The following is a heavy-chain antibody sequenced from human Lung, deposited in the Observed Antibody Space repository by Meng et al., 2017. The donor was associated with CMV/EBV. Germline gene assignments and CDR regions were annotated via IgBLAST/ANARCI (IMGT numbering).Heavy chain of an antibody. J-gene: IGHJ5*02. CDR2: ISYDGSNK. D-gene: IGHD3-22*01. CDR1: GFTFSSYA. Sequence: QGKLVESEGGVVQPGRSLRLYCEASGFTFSSYAMHGVRQAPGKGLEWVAVISYDGSNKYCADSVKGRFTISRDNSKNTLYLQMNSLRAEDTAVYYCARDDSSSWGQGTLVTVSS. CDR3: ARDDSSS. V-gene: IGHV3-30-3*01.